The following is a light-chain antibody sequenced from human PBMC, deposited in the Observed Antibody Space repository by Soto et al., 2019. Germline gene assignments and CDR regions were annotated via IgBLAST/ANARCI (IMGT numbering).Light chain of an antibody. J-gene: IGLJ3*02. CDR2: EVS. CDR1: SSDVGGYNY. CDR3: YSYAGSNNWV. Sequence: QSVLTQPPSASGSPGQSVTISCTGTSSDVGGYNYVSWYQQHPGKVPKLIIFEVSKRPSGVPDRFSGSKSGNTASLTVSGLQAEDEADYYCYSYAGSNNWVFGGGTKVTVL. V-gene: IGLV2-8*01.